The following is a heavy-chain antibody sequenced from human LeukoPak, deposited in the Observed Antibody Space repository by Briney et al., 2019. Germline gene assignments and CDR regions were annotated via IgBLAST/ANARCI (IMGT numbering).Heavy chain of an antibody. V-gene: IGHV3-30*04. CDR3: ARADLDCSGGSCYSGDDFRH. CDR1: GFTFSSYA. D-gene: IGHD2-15*01. J-gene: IGHJ1*01. Sequence: PGGSLRLSCAASGFTFSSYAMHWVRQAPGKGLEWVAVISYDGSNKYYADSVKGRFTISRDNSKNTLYLQMNSLGAEDTAVYYCARADLDCSGGSCYSGDDFRHWGQGTLVTVSS. CDR2: ISYDGSNK.